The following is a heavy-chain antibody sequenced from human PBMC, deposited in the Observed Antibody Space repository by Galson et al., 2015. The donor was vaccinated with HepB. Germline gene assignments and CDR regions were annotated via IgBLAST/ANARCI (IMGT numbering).Heavy chain of an antibody. Sequence: SLRLSCAASGFTFSSYWMHWVRQAPGKGLVWVSRINSDGSSTSYADSVKGRFTISRDNAKNTLYLQMNSLRAEDTAVYYCARVKGFWSGYPDYWGQGTLVTVSS. D-gene: IGHD3-3*01. J-gene: IGHJ4*02. CDR2: INSDGSST. V-gene: IGHV3-74*01. CDR1: GFTFSSYW. CDR3: ARVKGFWSGYPDY.